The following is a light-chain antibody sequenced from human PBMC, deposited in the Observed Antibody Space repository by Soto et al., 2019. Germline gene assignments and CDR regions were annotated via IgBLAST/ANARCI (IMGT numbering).Light chain of an antibody. Sequence: QSVLTQPPSMSAAPGQRVTIYCSGSSSNIGKNYVSWYQQIPGTVPKLLIYDNDKRPSGIPARFSGSKSGPSATLDITGLQTGDEADYYCATWDSSLTAGVFGGGTQLTVL. V-gene: IGLV1-51*01. J-gene: IGLJ2*01. CDR3: ATWDSSLTAGV. CDR2: DND. CDR1: SSNIGKNY.